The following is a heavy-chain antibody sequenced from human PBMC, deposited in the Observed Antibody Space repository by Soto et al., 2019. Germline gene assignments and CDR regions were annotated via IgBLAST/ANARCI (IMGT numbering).Heavy chain of an antibody. CDR1: GGSISSSDW. CDR3: ARGSYDILTGPTYD. J-gene: IGHJ4*02. V-gene: IGHV4-4*02. Sequence: QVQLQESGPGLVKPSGTLSLTCAVSGGSISSSDWWSWVRQPPGKGLEWIGEIYHGGSTKYNPSLKSRVTIAVDKSQNQLALKLSSVTAADTAVYYCARGSYDILTGPTYDWGQGTLVTVSS. CDR2: IYHGGST. D-gene: IGHD3-9*01.